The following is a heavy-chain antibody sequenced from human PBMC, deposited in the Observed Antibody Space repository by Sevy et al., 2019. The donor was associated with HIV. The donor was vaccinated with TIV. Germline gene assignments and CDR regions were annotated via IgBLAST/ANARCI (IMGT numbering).Heavy chain of an antibody. CDR1: GGSISSGTYY. CDR3: ARGGGNSEWGYYFVF. V-gene: IGHV4-39*01. CDR2: IYYGGTS. D-gene: IGHD2-21*02. Sequence: SETLSLTCTVSGGSISSGTYYWGWIRQPPGKGLEWIGNIYYGGTSYYNPSLKSRVTISVDTSKNQFSLNLRSVTAADTAVFYCARGGGNSEWGYYFVFWGQGTLVTVSS. J-gene: IGHJ4*02.